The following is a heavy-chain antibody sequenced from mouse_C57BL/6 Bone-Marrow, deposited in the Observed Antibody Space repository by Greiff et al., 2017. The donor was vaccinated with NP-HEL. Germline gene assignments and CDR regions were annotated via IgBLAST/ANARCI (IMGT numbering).Heavy chain of an antibody. CDR1: GFSLSTSGMG. D-gene: IGHD2-1*01. Sequence: QVTLKVSCPGILQSSQTLSLTCSFSGFSLSTSGMGVSWIRQPSGKGLEWLAHIYWDDDKRYNPSLKSRLTISKDTSRNQVFLKITSVDTADTATYYCARRKGIYFYYFDYWGQGTTLTVSS. CDR2: IYWDDDK. CDR3: ARRKGIYFYYFDY. J-gene: IGHJ2*01. V-gene: IGHV8-12*01.